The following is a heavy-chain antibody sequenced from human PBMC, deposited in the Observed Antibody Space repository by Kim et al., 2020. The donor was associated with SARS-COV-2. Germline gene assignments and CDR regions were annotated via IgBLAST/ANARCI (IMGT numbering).Heavy chain of an antibody. Sequence: GGSLRLSCAASGFTFSSYSMNWVRQAPGKGLEWVSSISSSSSYIYYADSVKGRFTISRDNAKNSLYLQMNSLRAEDTAVYYCAREQQLVRNWFDPWGQGTLVTVSS. V-gene: IGHV3-21*01. J-gene: IGHJ5*02. CDR2: ISSSSSYI. D-gene: IGHD6-13*01. CDR1: GFTFSSYS. CDR3: AREQQLVRNWFDP.